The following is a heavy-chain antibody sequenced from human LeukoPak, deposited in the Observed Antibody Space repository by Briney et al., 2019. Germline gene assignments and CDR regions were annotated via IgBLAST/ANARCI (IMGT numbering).Heavy chain of an antibody. V-gene: IGHV3-30*02. CDR3: VKDRVTEAYGMEV. Sequence: GGSLRLSCAASGFIFSSYGMHWVRQAPGKGPEWVAVIRSDGSHKYYADSVKGRFTISRDNSKNTLVLQMNSLTAEDTAVYYCVKDRVTEAYGMEVWGQGTTVTVSS. J-gene: IGHJ6*02. CDR1: GFIFSSYG. CDR2: IRSDGSHK.